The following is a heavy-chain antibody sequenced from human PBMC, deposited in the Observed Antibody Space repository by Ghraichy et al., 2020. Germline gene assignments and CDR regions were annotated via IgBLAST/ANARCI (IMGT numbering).Heavy chain of an antibody. D-gene: IGHD6-13*01. CDR1: GGSFSGYY. Sequence: SETLSLTCAVYGGSFSGYYWSWIRQPPGKGLEWIGEINHSGSTNYNPSLKSRVTISVDTSKNQFSLKLSSVTAADTAVYYCAGPAQPPTVWGQGTTVTVSS. V-gene: IGHV4-34*01. CDR3: AGPAQPPTV. CDR2: INHSGST. J-gene: IGHJ6*02.